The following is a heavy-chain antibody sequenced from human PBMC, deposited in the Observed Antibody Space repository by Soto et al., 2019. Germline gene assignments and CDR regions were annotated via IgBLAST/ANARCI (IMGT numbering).Heavy chain of an antibody. V-gene: IGHV4-39*01. Sequence: PSETLSLTCTVSGDSISSSSYYWGWIRQPPGKGLEWIGSIYYSGSTYYNPSLKSRVTISVDSSKNQFSLELTSVTAADTAVYYCARAYYGSIYYFDYWGQGTLVTVSS. CDR1: GDSISSSSYY. D-gene: IGHD3-10*01. CDR3: ARAYYGSIYYFDY. J-gene: IGHJ4*02. CDR2: IYYSGST.